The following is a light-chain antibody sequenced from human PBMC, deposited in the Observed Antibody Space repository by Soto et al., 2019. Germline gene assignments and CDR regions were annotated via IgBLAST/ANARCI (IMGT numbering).Light chain of an antibody. CDR1: SSDVGAYDY. CDR2: EVS. Sequence: QSVLTQPASVSGSPGQSITISCTGTSSDVGAYDYVSWYQQHPGKAPKYLIYEVSNRPSGVSDRFSGSKSGTTASLTISGLQAEDEADYYCSSYTTTDPYVLGTGTKV. CDR3: SSYTTTDPYV. V-gene: IGLV2-14*01. J-gene: IGLJ1*01.